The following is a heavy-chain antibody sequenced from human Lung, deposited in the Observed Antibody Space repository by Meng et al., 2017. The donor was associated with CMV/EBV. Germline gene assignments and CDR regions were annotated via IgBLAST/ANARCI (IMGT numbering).Heavy chain of an antibody. Sequence: EVQLVESGGGLVQPGGSLKLSCAAAGFTLSGSAMHWVRQASGKGLEWVGRIRSKANSYATAYAALVKGRFTISRDDSKNTAYLQMNSLKTEDTAVYYCTSNDAPDIVVVPAAMGGPWGQGTLVTVSS. D-gene: IGHD2-2*01. CDR2: IRSKANSYAT. V-gene: IGHV3-73*02. CDR3: TSNDAPDIVVVPAAMGGP. J-gene: IGHJ5*02. CDR1: GFTLSGSA.